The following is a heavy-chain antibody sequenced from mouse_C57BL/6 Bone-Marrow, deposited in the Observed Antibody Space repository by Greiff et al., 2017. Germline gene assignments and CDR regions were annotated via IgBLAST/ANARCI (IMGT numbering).Heavy chain of an antibody. CDR1: GYTFTSYG. CDR2: IYPRSGNT. J-gene: IGHJ3*01. Sequence: VQRVESGAELARPGASVKLSCKASGYTFTSYGISWVKQRTGQGLEWIGEIYPRSGNTYYNEKFKGKATLTADKSSSTAYMELRSLTSEDSAVYFCARSSEDWFAYWGQGTLVTVSA. V-gene: IGHV1-81*01. CDR3: ARSSEDWFAY.